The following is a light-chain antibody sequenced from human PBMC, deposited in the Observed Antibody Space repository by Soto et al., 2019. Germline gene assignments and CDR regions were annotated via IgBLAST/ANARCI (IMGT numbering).Light chain of an antibody. CDR2: GVS. V-gene: IGKV3-20*01. CDR1: QSISSRY. CDR3: QQYDSSPT. J-gene: IGKJ1*01. Sequence: EIVLTQSPGTLSLSPGERATLSCRASQSISSRYLAWYQQKPGQAPRLLMYGVSSRATGTPDRFSGSGSGTDLTLTISRLEPEDFAVYHCQQYDSSPTFGQGTKVDI.